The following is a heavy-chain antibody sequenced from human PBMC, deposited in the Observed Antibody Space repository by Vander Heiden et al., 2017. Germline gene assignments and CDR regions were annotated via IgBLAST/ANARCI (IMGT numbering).Heavy chain of an antibody. Sequence: QVQLVQSGAEVKKPGASVKVSCKASGYTFTGYYLHWVRQAPGQGLEWRGWINPNSGGTNYAQKFQGRVSMTRDTSISTAYMELSRLRSDDTAVYYCARDLRGPGEMATSSRVRWYFDLWGRGTLVTVSS. J-gene: IGHJ2*01. V-gene: IGHV1-2*02. D-gene: IGHD2-2*01. CDR2: INPNSGGT. CDR1: GYTFTGYY. CDR3: ARDLRGPGEMATSSRVRWYFDL.